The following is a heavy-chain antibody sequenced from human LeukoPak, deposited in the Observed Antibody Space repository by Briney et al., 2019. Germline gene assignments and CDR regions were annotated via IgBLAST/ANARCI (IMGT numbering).Heavy chain of an antibody. Sequence: GGSLRLSCAVSGFTFSSYAMSWVRQAPGKGLEWVSAISGSGGSTYYADSVKGRFTISRDNSKNTLYLQMNSLRAEDTAVYYCAKSGDCSSTSCYPHNWFDPWGQGTLVTVSS. CDR2: ISGSGGST. CDR1: GFTFSSYA. V-gene: IGHV3-23*01. CDR3: AKSGDCSSTSCYPHNWFDP. J-gene: IGHJ5*02. D-gene: IGHD2-2*01.